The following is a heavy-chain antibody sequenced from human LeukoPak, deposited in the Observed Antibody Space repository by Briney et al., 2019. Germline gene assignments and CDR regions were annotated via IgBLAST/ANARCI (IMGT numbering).Heavy chain of an antibody. J-gene: IGHJ4*02. Sequence: GGSLRLSCAASGFTFDDYAMHWVRQAPGKGLEWVSGISWNSGSIGYADSVKGRFTISRDNSKNTLYLQMNSLRAEDTAVYYCAKEPRKYQLLYVPNWKKTTGALFDYWGQGTLVTVSS. D-gene: IGHD2-2*02. CDR1: GFTFDDYA. CDR2: ISWNSGSI. CDR3: AKEPRKYQLLYVPNWKKTTGALFDY. V-gene: IGHV3-9*01.